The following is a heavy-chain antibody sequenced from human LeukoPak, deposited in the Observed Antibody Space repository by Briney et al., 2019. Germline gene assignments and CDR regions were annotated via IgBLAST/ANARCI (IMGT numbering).Heavy chain of an antibody. CDR1: CGSISSYY. CDR2: IYYSGNT. CDR3: ARGYGETSTR. J-gene: IGHJ4*02. D-gene: IGHD4-17*01. Sequence: SDTLSLTCTVSCGSISSYYWIWIRQPPGKALECIGYIYYSGNTNFNPSLKSRVTISVDTSKNQFSLKLSSVTAADTAVYYCARGYGETSTRWGQGTLVTVSS. V-gene: IGHV4-59*07.